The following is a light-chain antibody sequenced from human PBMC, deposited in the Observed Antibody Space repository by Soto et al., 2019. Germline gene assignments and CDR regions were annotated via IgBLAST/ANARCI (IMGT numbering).Light chain of an antibody. J-gene: IGKJ2*01. V-gene: IGKV3-20*01. CDR1: QSITEK. CDR3: QVYGNSPMYT. Sequence: IVITQSPDTLSVSPGERATLSCRASQSITEKVVWYQQKPGQAPRLLLFAASRRATGIPDTFSGSGSGTDFTLTISRLEPEDFAVYYCQVYGNSPMYTFGQGTKVDI. CDR2: AAS.